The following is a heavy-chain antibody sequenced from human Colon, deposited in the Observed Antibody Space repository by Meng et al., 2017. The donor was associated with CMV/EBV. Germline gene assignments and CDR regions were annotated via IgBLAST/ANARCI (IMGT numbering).Heavy chain of an antibody. V-gene: IGHV3-21*06. D-gene: IGHD5-24*01. J-gene: IGHJ6*02. CDR3: ARDHQFYYYGLDA. CDR1: GFTFNTYS. Sequence: SLKISCEASGFTFNTYSLNWVRLAPGKGLEWVAYISSTSRQIYYADSIKGRFTVSRDNGKNSLYLQMDNVGVEDTAVYYCARDHQFYYYGLDAWGQGTTVTVSS. CDR2: ISSTSRQI.